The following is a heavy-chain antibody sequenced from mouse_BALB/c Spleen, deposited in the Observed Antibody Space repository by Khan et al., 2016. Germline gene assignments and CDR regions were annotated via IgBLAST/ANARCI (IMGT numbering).Heavy chain of an antibody. J-gene: IGHJ3*01. CDR3: ARVARATQFAY. Sequence: EVQLQESGPSIGKPSQTLSLTCSVTGDSITSGYWNWTRKFPGNKLEYMGNISYSGSTYYNPSLKSRISITRDTSKNQYDLQLNCVTTEETATYYCARVARATQFAYWGQGTLVAVSA. CDR2: ISYSGST. CDR1: GDSITSGY. V-gene: IGHV3-8*02. D-gene: IGHD3-1*01.